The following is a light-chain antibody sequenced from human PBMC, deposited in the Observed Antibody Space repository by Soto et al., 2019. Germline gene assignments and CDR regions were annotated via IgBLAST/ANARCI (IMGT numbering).Light chain of an antibody. CDR3: LQDNKCPLT. CDR1: QDIRSD. J-gene: IGKJ4*01. V-gene: IGKV1-6*01. Sequence: AIQMTQFPSSLSASVGDRVTITCRASQDIRSDLGWYQQRPGKAPQLLSYATSSLQSGVPSRFSGSGSGTDFTLTITSLQPEDFSTYHCLQDNKCPLTVGGGTKVEI. CDR2: ATS.